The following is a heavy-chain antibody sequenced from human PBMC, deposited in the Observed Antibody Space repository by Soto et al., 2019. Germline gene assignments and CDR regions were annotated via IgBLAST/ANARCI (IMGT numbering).Heavy chain of an antibody. J-gene: IGHJ5*02. D-gene: IGHD1-1*01. CDR3: ARFGTEDGGWFDP. CDR2: IYYSGST. V-gene: IGHV4-59*08. Sequence: SETLSLTCTVSGGSISSYYWSWIRQPPGKGLEWIGYIYYSGSTNYNPSLKSRVTISVDTSKNQFSLKLSSVTAADTAVYYCARFGTEDGGWFDPWGQGTLVTVSS. CDR1: GGSISSYY.